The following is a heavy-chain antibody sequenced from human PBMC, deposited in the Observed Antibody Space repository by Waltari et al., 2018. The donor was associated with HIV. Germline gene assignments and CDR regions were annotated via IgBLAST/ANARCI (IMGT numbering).Heavy chain of an antibody. CDR2: VFVFEGNT. CDR1: GYGFSRYG. Sequence: VQLVQSATEVTKPGASVRVSCKTSGYGFSRYGISWVRRAPGRGFQWWAWVFVFEGNTKFARKFEGRVLLTIDTSTSTGYFELRNVTFDDMGIYYCARGGGDWLSETHYYSGMDVWGQGTTVIVSS. V-gene: IGHV1-18*03. D-gene: IGHD3-9*01. CDR3: ARGGGDWLSETHYYSGMDV. J-gene: IGHJ6*02.